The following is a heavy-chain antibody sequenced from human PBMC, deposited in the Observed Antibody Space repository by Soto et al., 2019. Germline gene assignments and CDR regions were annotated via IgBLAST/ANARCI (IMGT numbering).Heavy chain of an antibody. CDR1: CYTFTSYG. CDR2: ISAYNGNT. V-gene: IGHV1-18*04. J-gene: IGHJ6*02. CDR3: ARDRPVRGATSSPHYYYYYGMDV. Sequence: GASVKVSCKASCYTFTSYGISWVRQAPGQGLEWMGWISAYNGNTNYSQKLQGRVTMTTDTSTSTAYMELRSLRSDDTAVYYCARDRPVRGATSSPHYYYYYGMDVWGQGTTVTVSS. D-gene: IGHD3-10*01.